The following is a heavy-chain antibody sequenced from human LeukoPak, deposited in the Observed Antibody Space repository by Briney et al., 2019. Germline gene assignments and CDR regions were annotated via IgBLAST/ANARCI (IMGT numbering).Heavy chain of an antibody. D-gene: IGHD3-22*01. CDR1: GYTFTSYG. V-gene: IGHV1-18*01. CDR2: ISAYNGNT. Sequence: GASVKVSCKASGYTFTSYGISWVRQAPGQGLEWMGWISAYNGNTNYAQKLQGRVTMTTDTSTSTAYMELRSLRSDDTAVYYCAVDPYYYDSSGYYYWGQGTLVTVSS. J-gene: IGHJ4*02. CDR3: AVDPYYYDSSGYYY.